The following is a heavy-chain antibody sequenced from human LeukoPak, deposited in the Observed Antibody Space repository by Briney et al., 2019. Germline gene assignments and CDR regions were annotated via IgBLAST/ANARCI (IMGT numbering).Heavy chain of an antibody. D-gene: IGHD1-26*01. Sequence: SETLSLTCTVSGDSISNHDWSWIRQPPGKGLVWIGYIFYSGNTHYNPSLKSRVTMSVDTSKNQFSLRLSSVTPADTAVYYCARDRGEGIVGTFDYWGQGTLVTVSS. V-gene: IGHV4-59*11. CDR3: ARDRGEGIVGTFDY. CDR2: IFYSGNT. CDR1: GDSISNHD. J-gene: IGHJ4*02.